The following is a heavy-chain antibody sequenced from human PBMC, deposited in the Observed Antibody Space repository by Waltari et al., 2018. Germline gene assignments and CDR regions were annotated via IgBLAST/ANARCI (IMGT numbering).Heavy chain of an antibody. Sequence: QVQLVQSGAEVKKPGSSVKVSCKASGGTFSSYAISWVRQAPGQGLEWMGGIIPIFGTANYAQKFQGRVTITTDESTSTAYMELSSLRSEDTAVYYCATQKGDTSFMVRGPFDYWGQGTLVTVSS. CDR2: IIPIFGTA. CDR1: GGTFSSYA. V-gene: IGHV1-69*05. J-gene: IGHJ4*02. D-gene: IGHD3-10*01. CDR3: ATQKGDTSFMVRGPFDY.